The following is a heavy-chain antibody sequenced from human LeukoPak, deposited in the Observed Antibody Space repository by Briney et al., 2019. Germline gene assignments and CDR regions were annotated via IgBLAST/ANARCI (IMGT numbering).Heavy chain of an antibody. CDR2: IYSGGST. CDR1: GFNVSRNY. CDR3: AKDPAWNYYDSSGYGMDV. J-gene: IGHJ6*02. D-gene: IGHD3-22*01. V-gene: IGHV3-66*02. Sequence: GGSLRLSCAASGFNVSRNYMSWVRQAPGKGLEWVSVIYSGGSTYYADSVKGRFTISRDNSKNTLYLQMNSLRAEDTAVYYCAKDPAWNYYDSSGYGMDVWGQGTTVTVSS.